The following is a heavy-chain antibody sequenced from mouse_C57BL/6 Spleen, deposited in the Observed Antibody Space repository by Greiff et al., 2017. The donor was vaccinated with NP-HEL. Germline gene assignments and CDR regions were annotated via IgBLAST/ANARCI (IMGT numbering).Heavy chain of an antibody. D-gene: IGHD2-1*01. J-gene: IGHJ3*01. CDR2: INPSSGYT. V-gene: IGHV1-4*01. CDR1: GYTFTSYT. CDR3: AKVVSWVLRWAWFAY. Sequence: VQLQQSGAELARPGASVKMSCKASGYTFTSYTMHWVKQRPGQGLEWIGYINPSSGYTKYNQTVKDKATLTVAKSSSTAYMQLSSLTSEDSAVYYSAKVVSWVLRWAWFAYWGHGTLVTVSA.